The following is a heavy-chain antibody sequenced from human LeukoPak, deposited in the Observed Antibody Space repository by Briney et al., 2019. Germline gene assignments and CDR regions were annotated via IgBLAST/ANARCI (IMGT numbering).Heavy chain of an antibody. V-gene: IGHV4-39*01. J-gene: IGHJ4*02. CDR3: ARGGHYYDSSAYGFDY. CDR2: IYKTGST. CDR1: GGSISSTTYY. Sequence: SETLSLTCTVSGGSISSTTYYWAWIRQPPGTGLEWIGSIYKTGSTNYSPSLKSRVFISVDTSNNQFSLKLSSVTAADTAVYYCARGGHYYDSSAYGFDYWGQGTLVTVSS. D-gene: IGHD3-22*01.